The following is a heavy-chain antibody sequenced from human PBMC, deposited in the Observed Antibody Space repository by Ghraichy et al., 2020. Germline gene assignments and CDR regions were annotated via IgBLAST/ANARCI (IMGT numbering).Heavy chain of an antibody. J-gene: IGHJ5*02. CDR2: ISGSGDST. V-gene: IGHV3-23*01. Sequence: GGSLRLSCAASGFAFSNYAMTWVRQAPGKGLEGVSVISGSGDSTYYADFVKGRFTISRDNSKNTLYLQMNSLRAEDTAVYYCAKAPNHDFWSGSYNWFDPWGQGTLVTVSS. CDR3: AKAPNHDFWSGSYNWFDP. CDR1: GFAFSNYA. D-gene: IGHD3-3*01.